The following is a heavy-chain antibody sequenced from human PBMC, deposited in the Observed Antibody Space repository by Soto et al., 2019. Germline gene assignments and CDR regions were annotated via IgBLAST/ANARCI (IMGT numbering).Heavy chain of an antibody. CDR1: GFTFSNYW. D-gene: IGHD6-13*01. Sequence: EVQLVESGGGSVQPGGSLRLSCAASGFTFSNYWMSWVRQAPGKGLEWVANIKQDGSVRYYVDSVNGRFTISRDNAMSSVYLQMNSLRAEDTSVYYCARIGYSSSCFDYWGQGTLVTVSS. J-gene: IGHJ4*02. CDR2: IKQDGSVR. CDR3: ARIGYSSSCFDY. V-gene: IGHV3-7*01.